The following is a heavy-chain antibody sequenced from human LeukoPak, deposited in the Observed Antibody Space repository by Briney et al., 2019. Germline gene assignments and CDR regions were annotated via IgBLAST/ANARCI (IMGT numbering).Heavy chain of an antibody. CDR1: AYTFTGYY. CDR2: INPNSGGT. CDR3: ARDAVYAMNWFDP. D-gene: IGHD2-8*01. J-gene: IGHJ5*02. V-gene: IGHV1-2*06. Sequence: ASVKVSCKASAYTFTGYYMHWVRQAPGQGLEWMGRINPNSGGTNYAQKFQGRVTMTRDTSISTAYMELSRLRSDDTAVYYCARDAVYAMNWFDPWGQGTLVTVSS.